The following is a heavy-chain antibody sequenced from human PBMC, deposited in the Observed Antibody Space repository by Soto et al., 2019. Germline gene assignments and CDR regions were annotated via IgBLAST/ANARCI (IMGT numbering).Heavy chain of an antibody. CDR2: INHSGST. Sequence: PSETLSLTCAVYGGSFSGYYWSWIRQPPGKGLEWIGEINHSGSTNYNPSLKSRVTISVDTSKNQFSLKLSSVTAADTAVYYCARGGPSNWFAPWGQGTLVTVSS. V-gene: IGHV4-34*01. J-gene: IGHJ5*02. CDR3: ARGGPSNWFAP. CDR1: GGSFSGYY.